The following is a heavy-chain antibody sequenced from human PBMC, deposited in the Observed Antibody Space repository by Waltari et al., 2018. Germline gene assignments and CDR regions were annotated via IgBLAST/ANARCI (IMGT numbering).Heavy chain of an antibody. CDR3: ASQSTTLFDY. V-gene: IGHV3-33*01. CDR2: RWHDGSNE. D-gene: IGHD2-15*01. CDR1: GFTFSRFG. Sequence: QVQLVESGGGLVQPGRSLTLACAASGFTFSRFGMHWVRQAPGKGLEWVEVRWHDGSNEYYVDSVKGRFTISRDNSKNTLYLQMNSLRAEDSAVYYCASQSTTLFDYWGQGTLVTVSS. J-gene: IGHJ4*02.